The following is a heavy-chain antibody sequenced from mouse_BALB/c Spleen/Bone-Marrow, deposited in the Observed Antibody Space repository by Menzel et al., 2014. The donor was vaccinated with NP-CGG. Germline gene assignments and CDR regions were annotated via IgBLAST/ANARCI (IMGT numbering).Heavy chain of an antibody. V-gene: IGHV2-6-4*01. CDR1: GFSLSRYN. Sequence: QVQLKESGPGLVSPSQHLSITCTVSGFSLSRYNIHWIRQPPGKGLEWLGMIWGGGGTDHNSALKSRLRISKDNSKSQIFLKINSLQIDDTAMYYCARKDGGYYVMDYWGQGTPVTVSS. D-gene: IGHD2-3*01. CDR2: IWGGGGT. J-gene: IGHJ4*01. CDR3: ARKDGGYYVMDY.